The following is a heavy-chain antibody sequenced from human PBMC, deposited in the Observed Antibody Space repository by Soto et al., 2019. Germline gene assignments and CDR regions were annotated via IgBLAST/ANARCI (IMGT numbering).Heavy chain of an antibody. CDR3: ASPPCRGGSCYWFSCSDMDG. D-gene: IGHD2-15*01. V-gene: IGHV2-5*02. J-gene: IGHJ6*02. CDR2: IYWDDDK. Sequence: QITLKESGPTLVKPTQTLTLTCTSSGLSLSTSGVGVAWIRQPPGKALAWLALIYWDDDKRYMPSRESRLTITQDTADNQVVRTMTNMDSVDTAKYSCASPPCRGGSCYWFSCSDMDGWGPGTTVTVSS. CDR1: GLSLSTSGVG.